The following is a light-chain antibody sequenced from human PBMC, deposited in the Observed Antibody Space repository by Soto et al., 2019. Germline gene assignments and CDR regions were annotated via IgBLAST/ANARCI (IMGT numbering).Light chain of an antibody. CDR3: QQRYSTLIT. J-gene: IGKJ5*01. CDR1: QSISSY. CDR2: AAS. V-gene: IGKV1-39*01. Sequence: DIQMTQSPSSLSASVGDRVTITCRGSQSISSYLNWYQQKPGKAPKLLIYAASSLQSGVPSRFSVSGSGTDFTLTISSLQPEDFATYYCQQRYSTLITFGQGTRLEIK.